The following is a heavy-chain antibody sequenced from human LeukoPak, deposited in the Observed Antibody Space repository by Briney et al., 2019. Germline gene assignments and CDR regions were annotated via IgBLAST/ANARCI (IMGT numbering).Heavy chain of an antibody. CDR3: ARDSEYDGSAYFNDAFDV. J-gene: IGHJ3*01. V-gene: IGHV4-59*01. CDR1: GGSFSSNY. D-gene: IGHD3-22*01. CDR2: IYHSGTT. Sequence: SETLSLTCTVSGGSFSSNYWSWIRQPPGKGLEWIGHIYHSGTTNYNSSLKSRVTVSVDTSKNQFSLQLSSVTAADTAVYYCARDSEYDGSAYFNDAFDVWGQGTMATVSS.